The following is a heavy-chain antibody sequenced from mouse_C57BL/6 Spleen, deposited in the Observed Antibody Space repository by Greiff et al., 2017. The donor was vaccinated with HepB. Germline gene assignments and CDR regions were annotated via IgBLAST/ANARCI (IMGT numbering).Heavy chain of an antibody. Sequence: EVKLQESGPELVKPGASVKMSCKASGYTFTDYNMHWVKQSHGKSLEWIGYINPNNGGTSYNQKFKGKATLTVNKSSSTAYMELRSLTSEDSAVYYCARHYYGYWYFDVWGTGTTVTVSS. CDR1: GYTFTDYN. D-gene: IGHD1-1*01. V-gene: IGHV1-22*01. CDR3: ARHYYGYWYFDV. CDR2: INPNNGGT. J-gene: IGHJ1*03.